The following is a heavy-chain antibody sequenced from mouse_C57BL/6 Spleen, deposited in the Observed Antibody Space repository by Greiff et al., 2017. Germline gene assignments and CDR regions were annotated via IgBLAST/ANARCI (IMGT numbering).Heavy chain of an antibody. D-gene: IGHD4-1*01. CDR3: AREGETGTGFDY. V-gene: IGHV5-16*01. Sequence: EVQVVESEGGLVQPGSSMKLSCTASGFTFSDYYMAWVRQVPEKGLEWVANINYDGSSTYYLDSLKSRFIISRDNAKNILYLQMSSLKSEDTATYYCAREGETGTGFDYWGQGTTLTVSS. CDR1: GFTFSDYY. J-gene: IGHJ2*01. CDR2: INYDGSST.